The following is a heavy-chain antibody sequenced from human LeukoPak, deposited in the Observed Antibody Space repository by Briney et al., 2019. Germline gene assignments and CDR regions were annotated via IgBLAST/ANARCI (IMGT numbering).Heavy chain of an antibody. CDR1: GFTFSSYA. V-gene: IGHV3-23*01. J-gene: IGHJ4*02. CDR2: ISGSGGST. Sequence: SGGSLRLCCTASGFTFSSYAMSWVRQAPGKGLEWVSAISGSGGSTYSADSVKGRFTISRDNSKNTLYLQMNSLGAEDSAVYYCAKDGESGSYPDYWGQGTLVTVSS. CDR3: AKDGESGSYPDY. D-gene: IGHD1-26*01.